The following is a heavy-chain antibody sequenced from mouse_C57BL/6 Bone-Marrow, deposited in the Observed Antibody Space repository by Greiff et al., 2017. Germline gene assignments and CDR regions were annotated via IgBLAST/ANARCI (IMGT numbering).Heavy chain of an antibody. V-gene: IGHV1-82*01. Sequence: QVHVKQSGPELVKPGASVKISCKASGYAFSSSWMNWVKQRPGKGLEWIGRIYPGDGDTNYNGKFKGKATLTADKSSSTAYMQLSSLTSEDSAVYFCARYYDWYFDVWGTGTTVTVSS. D-gene: IGHD1-1*02. CDR3: ARYYDWYFDV. CDR1: GYAFSSSW. CDR2: IYPGDGDT. J-gene: IGHJ1*03.